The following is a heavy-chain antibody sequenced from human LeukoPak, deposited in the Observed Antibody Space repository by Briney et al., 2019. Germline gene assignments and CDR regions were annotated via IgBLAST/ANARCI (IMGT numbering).Heavy chain of an antibody. CDR2: ISYDGSNK. J-gene: IGHJ4*02. Sequence: GGSLRLSCAASGFTFSSYAMHWVRQAPGKGLEWVAVISYDGSNKYYADSVKGRFTISRDNSKNTLYLQMNSLRAEDTAVYYCARDSRFYGSGSYYNVDYWGQGTLVTVSS. V-gene: IGHV3-30-3*01. CDR1: GFTFSSYA. D-gene: IGHD3-10*01. CDR3: ARDSRFYGSGSYYNVDY.